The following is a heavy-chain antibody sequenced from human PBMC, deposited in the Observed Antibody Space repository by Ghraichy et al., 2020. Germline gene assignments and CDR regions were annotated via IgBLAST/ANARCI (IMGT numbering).Heavy chain of an antibody. Sequence: SETLSLTCTVSGGSISSYYWSWIRQPPGKGLEWIGYIYTSGSTNYNPSLKSRVTISVDTSKNQFSLKLSSVTAADTAVYYCAREGGYGGNFDYWGQGTLVTVSS. CDR3: AREGGYGGNFDY. CDR1: GGSISSYY. CDR2: IYTSGST. J-gene: IGHJ4*02. D-gene: IGHD4-23*01. V-gene: IGHV4-4*09.